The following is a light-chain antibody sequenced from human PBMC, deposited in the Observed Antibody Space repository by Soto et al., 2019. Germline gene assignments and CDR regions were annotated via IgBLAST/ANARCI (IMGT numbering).Light chain of an antibody. CDR3: SSYTTSNTPLYV. Sequence: QSALTQPASVSGSPGQSITISCTGTSSDTAGYNYVSWYQQHPGKAPKLMIYEVSNRPSGVSNRFSGSQSGNTASLTISGLQAEDEVNYYCSSYTTSNTPLYVFGTGTKLTVL. CDR1: SSDTAGYNY. CDR2: EVS. J-gene: IGLJ1*01. V-gene: IGLV2-14*01.